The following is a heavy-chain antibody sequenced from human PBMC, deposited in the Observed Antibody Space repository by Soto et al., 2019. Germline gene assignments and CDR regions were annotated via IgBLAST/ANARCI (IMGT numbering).Heavy chain of an antibody. J-gene: IGHJ4*02. Sequence: EVQLLESGGGLVQPGGSLRLSCAASGFTFSSYAMSWVRQAPGKGLEWVSAISGSGGSTYYADSVKGRFTISRDNSKNTLYLQMNSLRAGETAVSYGAFGSAPFDYWGQGTLVTVSS. CDR2: ISGSGGST. V-gene: IGHV3-23*01. CDR1: GFTFSSYA. CDR3: AFGSAPFDY. D-gene: IGHD3-3*01.